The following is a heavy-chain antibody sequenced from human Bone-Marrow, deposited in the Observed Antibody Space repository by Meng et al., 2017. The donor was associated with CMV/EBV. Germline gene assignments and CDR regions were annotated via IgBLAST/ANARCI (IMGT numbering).Heavy chain of an antibody. CDR2: IRYDGSNK. J-gene: IGHJ3*02. D-gene: IGHD3-3*01. CDR3: AKDREDYDFWGAFDI. CDR1: GFTFSNAW. V-gene: IGHV3-30*02. Sequence: GESLKISCAASGFTFSNAWMSWVRQAPGKGLEWVAFIRYDGSNKYYADSVKGRFTISRDNSKNTLYLQMNSLRAEDTAVYYCAKDREDYDFWGAFDIWGQGTMVTVSS.